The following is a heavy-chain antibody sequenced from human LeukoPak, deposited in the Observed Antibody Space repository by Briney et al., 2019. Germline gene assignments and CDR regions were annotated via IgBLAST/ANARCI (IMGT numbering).Heavy chain of an antibody. J-gene: IGHJ5*02. D-gene: IGHD3-10*01. Sequence: GGSLRLSCAASRFTIRSYAMSWVRQAPGKGLEWVSAISGSGGSTYYADSVKGRFTISRDNSKNTLYLQMNSLRAEDTAVYYCAKNYYGSAGGSFDPWGQGTLVTVSS. CDR2: ISGSGGST. CDR3: AKNYYGSAGGSFDP. V-gene: IGHV3-23*01. CDR1: RFTIRSYA.